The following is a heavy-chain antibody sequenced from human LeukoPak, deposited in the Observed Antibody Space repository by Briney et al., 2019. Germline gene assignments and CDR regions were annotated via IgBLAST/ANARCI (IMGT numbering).Heavy chain of an antibody. V-gene: IGHV4-34*01. Sequence: SETLSLTCSVYGGSFSGYYWSWIRQPPGKGLEWIGEINHSGSTNYNPSLKSRVTISVETSKNQFSLKLSSVTAADTAVYYCARAAEYLGYWGQGTLVTVSS. CDR2: INHSGST. CDR3: ARAAEYLGY. J-gene: IGHJ4*02. CDR1: GGSFSGYY.